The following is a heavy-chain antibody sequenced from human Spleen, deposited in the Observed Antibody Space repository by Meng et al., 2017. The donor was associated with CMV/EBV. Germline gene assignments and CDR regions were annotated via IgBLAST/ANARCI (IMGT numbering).Heavy chain of an antibody. D-gene: IGHD3-22*01. CDR2: TKNKASGYTT. V-gene: IGHV3-72*01. CDR1: GFTSSDHP. J-gene: IGHJ4*02. Sequence: GESLKISCAASGFTSSDHPIDWVRQAPGKGLEWVGRTKNKASGYTTEYAASVKGRFTISRADSENSVYLQINSLKTEDTAVYYCSRGPHSRNSYYFDYWGQGILVTVSS. CDR3: SRGPHSRNSYYFDY.